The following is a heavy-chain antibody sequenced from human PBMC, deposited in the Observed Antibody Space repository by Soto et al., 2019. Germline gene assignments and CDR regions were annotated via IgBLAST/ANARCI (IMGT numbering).Heavy chain of an antibody. J-gene: IGHJ4*02. Sequence: QVQLVQSGAEVKKPGSSVKVSCKASGGTFSSYAISWVRQAPGQGLEWMGGISPIFGTANYAQRFQGRVTITADESTSTAYMELSSLRSEDTAVYYCASETGIAAAVYYFDYWDQGSLVTVSS. CDR3: ASETGIAAAVYYFDY. CDR2: ISPIFGTA. D-gene: IGHD6-13*01. V-gene: IGHV1-69*12. CDR1: GGTFSSYA.